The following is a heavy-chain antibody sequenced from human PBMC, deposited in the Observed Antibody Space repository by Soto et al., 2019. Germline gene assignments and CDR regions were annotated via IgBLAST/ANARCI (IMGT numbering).Heavy chain of an antibody. D-gene: IGHD2-2*01. CDR1: GFNFNFYW. CDR3: VRDSPTNLEDADAMASWFDP. V-gene: IGHV3-74*01. CDR2: INGDGSTT. Sequence: EVLLVESGGGLVQPGGSLRLSCAASGFNFNFYWMHWVRQAPGKGLVWVSRINGDGSTTDYADSVKGRFTISRDNAKNTLFLQMDSLRGEDTAVYYCVRDSPTNLEDADAMASWFDPWGQGTLVTVSS. J-gene: IGHJ5*02.